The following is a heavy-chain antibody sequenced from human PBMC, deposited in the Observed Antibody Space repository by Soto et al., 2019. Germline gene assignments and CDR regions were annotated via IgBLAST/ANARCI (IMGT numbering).Heavy chain of an antibody. Sequence: GGSLRLSCAASGFTFSSYDMHWVRQATGKGLEWVSAIGTAGDTYYPGSVKGRFTISRENAKNSLYLQMNSLRAEDTAVYYCARDQGPHYGMDVWGQGTTVTVSS. CDR2: IGTAGDT. J-gene: IGHJ6*02. CDR3: ARDQGPHYGMDV. V-gene: IGHV3-13*01. CDR1: GFTFSSYD.